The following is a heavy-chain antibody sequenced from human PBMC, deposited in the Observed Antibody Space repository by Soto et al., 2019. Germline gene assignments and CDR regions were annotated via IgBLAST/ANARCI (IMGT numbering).Heavy chain of an antibody. CDR3: ARGDATKIVVTTYYGMDV. J-gene: IGHJ6*02. D-gene: IGHD4-17*01. CDR2: IIPVFGTA. V-gene: IGHV1-69*05. Sequence: QVQLVQSGAEVKKPGSSVKVSCKASGGSLSNYGISWVRQAPGQGLEWMGGIIPVFGTANYAQKSQGRVTISRDEYTSIVYMEVTIVRSEDTAVYYCARGDATKIVVTTYYGMDVWGQGTTVTVSS. CDR1: GGSLSNYG.